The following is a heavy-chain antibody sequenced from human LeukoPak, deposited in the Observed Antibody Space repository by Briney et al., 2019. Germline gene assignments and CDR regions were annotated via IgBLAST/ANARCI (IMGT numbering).Heavy chain of an antibody. CDR1: GFTFSSYA. D-gene: IGHD6-19*01. Sequence: GGSLRLSCAASGFTFSSYAMNWVRQAPGKGLEWVSVITESGGTTYYTDSVKGRFTISRDNSKNTLYLQINSLRAEDTAVYYCGKTTTGYSSGQKPAWPVDYWGQGTLVTVSS. CDR3: GKTTTGYSSGQKPAWPVDY. J-gene: IGHJ4*02. CDR2: ITESGGTT. V-gene: IGHV3-23*01.